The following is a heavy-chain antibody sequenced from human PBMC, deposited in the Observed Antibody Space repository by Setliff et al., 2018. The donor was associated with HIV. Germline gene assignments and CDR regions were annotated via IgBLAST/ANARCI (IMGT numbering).Heavy chain of an antibody. CDR2: IYTSGST. J-gene: IGHJ4*02. D-gene: IGHD3-22*01. CDR3: ARGGSYDTFDY. V-gene: IGHV4-59*10. CDR1: GGSFSGYY. Sequence: SETLSLTCAVYGGSFSGYYWSWIRQPPGKGLEWIGRIYTSGSTNYNPSLKSRVTMSIDTSKKQFSLKLASVTAADTAVYYCARGGSYDTFDYWGQGTLVTVSS.